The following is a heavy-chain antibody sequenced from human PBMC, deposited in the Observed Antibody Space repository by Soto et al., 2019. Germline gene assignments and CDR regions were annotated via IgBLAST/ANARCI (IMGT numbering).Heavy chain of an antibody. J-gene: IGHJ4*02. Sequence: QVQLQESGPGLVKHSQTLSLTCTVSGGSISSGGSYWSWIRQHPGKGLEWIGYIYYSGSTYYNPSLKSRVTISVDTSKNQFSLKLSSVTAADTAVYYCARDSYYYDSSGYYALDYWGQGTLVTVSS. CDR2: IYYSGST. D-gene: IGHD3-22*01. CDR1: GGSISSGGSY. V-gene: IGHV4-31*03. CDR3: ARDSYYYDSSGYYALDY.